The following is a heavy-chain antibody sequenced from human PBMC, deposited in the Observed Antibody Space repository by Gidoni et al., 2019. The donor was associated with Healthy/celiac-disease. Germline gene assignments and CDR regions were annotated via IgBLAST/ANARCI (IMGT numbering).Heavy chain of an antibody. CDR3: ARGNSGSYSSYGMDV. D-gene: IGHD1-26*01. V-gene: IGHV3-21*01. CDR1: GFTFRSYS. Sequence: EVQLVESGGGLVKLGWSLRLSRAAAGFTFRSYSMNWVRQAPGKGLEWVSSISCGSSYIYYADSVKGRFTISRDNAKNSLYLQMNSLRAEDTAVYYCARGNSGSYSSYGMDVWGHGTTVTVSS. CDR2: ISCGSSYI. J-gene: IGHJ6*02.